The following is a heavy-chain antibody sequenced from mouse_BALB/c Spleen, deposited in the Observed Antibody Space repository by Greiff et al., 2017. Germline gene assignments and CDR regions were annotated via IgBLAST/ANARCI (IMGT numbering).Heavy chain of an antibody. CDR1: GFTFTDYY. D-gene: IGHD4-1*01. CDR2: IRNKANGYTT. Sequence: EVHLVESGGGLVQPGGSLRLSCATSGFTFTDYYMSWVRQPPGKALEWVGFIRNKANGYTTEYSASVQGRFTISRDNSQSILYLHMNTLRAEDSATYDCASGTGTPFAYWGQGTLVTVSA. J-gene: IGHJ3*01. CDR3: ASGTGTPFAY. V-gene: IGHV7-3*02.